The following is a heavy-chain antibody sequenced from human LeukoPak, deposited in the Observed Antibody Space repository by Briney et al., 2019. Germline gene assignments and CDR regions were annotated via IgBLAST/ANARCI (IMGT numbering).Heavy chain of an antibody. CDR3: ARERGDHNYYGSGSSYYYYYGMDV. Sequence: ASVKVSCKASGYTFTSYGISWVRQAPGQGLEWMGWISAYSGNTNYAQKLQGRVTMTTDTSTSTAYMELRSLRSDDTAVYYCARERGDHNYYGSGSSYYYYYGMDVWGQGTTVTVSS. D-gene: IGHD3-10*01. CDR2: ISAYSGNT. CDR1: GYTFTSYG. J-gene: IGHJ6*02. V-gene: IGHV1-18*01.